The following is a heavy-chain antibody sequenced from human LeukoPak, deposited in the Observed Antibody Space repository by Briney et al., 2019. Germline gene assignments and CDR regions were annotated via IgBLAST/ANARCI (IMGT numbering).Heavy chain of an antibody. D-gene: IGHD3-16*01. CDR3: AKDEATSGGGLAS. J-gene: IGHJ4*02. V-gene: IGHV3-53*01. Sequence: GGSLRLFCAASGFTVSGTHMSWVRQAPGKGLEWVAAMYTGGTTYYADSVTGRFTISRDNSKNTLYLHMNSLRAEDTAVYYCAKDEATSGGGLASWGQGTLVSVSS. CDR1: GFTVSGTH. CDR2: MYTGGTT.